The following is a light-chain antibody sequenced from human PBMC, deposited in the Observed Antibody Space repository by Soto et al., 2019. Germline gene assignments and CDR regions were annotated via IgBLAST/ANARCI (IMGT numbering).Light chain of an antibody. CDR1: RSDVGGSNY. J-gene: IGLJ1*01. V-gene: IGLV2-11*01. CDR3: CSYAGSYTYV. CDR2: DVS. Sequence: QSALTQPRSVSGSPGQSVTISCTGSRSDVGGSNYVSWYQQLPGKAPKLIIYDVSKRPSGVPDRFSGSKSGNTASLTISGLQAEDEADYYCCSYAGSYTYVFGTGTKVTVL.